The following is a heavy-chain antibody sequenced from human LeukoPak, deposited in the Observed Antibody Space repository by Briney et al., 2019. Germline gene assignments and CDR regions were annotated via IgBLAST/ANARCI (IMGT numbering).Heavy chain of an antibody. J-gene: IGHJ4*02. Sequence: GGSLRLSXAASGFTFRSYSMNWVRQAPGKGLEWVSSISSSSSYIYYADSVKGRFTISRDNAKNSLYLQMNSLRAEDTAVYYCARGGSSTSLNYWGQGTLVTVSS. V-gene: IGHV3-21*01. D-gene: IGHD2-2*01. CDR3: ARGGSSTSLNY. CDR2: ISSSSSYI. CDR1: GFTFRSYS.